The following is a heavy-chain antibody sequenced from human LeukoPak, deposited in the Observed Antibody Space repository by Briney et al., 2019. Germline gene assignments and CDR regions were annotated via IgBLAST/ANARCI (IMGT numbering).Heavy chain of an antibody. D-gene: IGHD1-26*01. CDR3: ARDLDGSYFY. CDR1: GFTFTTYW. V-gene: IGHV3-74*01. CDR2: INSDGTIT. J-gene: IGHJ4*02. Sequence: HPGGSLRLSCAASGFTFTTYWMNWVRQAPGKGLVWVSRINSDGTITSYADSVKGRFTISRDNAKNSLYLQMNSLRAEDTAVYYCARDLDGSYFYWGQGTLVTVSS.